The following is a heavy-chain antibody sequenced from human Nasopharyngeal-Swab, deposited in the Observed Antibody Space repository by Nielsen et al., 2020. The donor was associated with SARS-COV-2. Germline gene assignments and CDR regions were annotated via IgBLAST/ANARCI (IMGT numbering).Heavy chain of an antibody. Sequence: SETLSLTCAVYGGSFSSYYWSWIRQPPGKGLEWIGEINHSGSTNYNPSLKSRVTISVDTSKNQFSLKLSSVTAADTAVYYCARDRISGSYESDYWGQGTLVTVSS. CDR3: ARDRISGSYESDY. CDR2: INHSGST. V-gene: IGHV4-34*01. J-gene: IGHJ4*02. D-gene: IGHD1-26*01. CDR1: GGSFSSYY.